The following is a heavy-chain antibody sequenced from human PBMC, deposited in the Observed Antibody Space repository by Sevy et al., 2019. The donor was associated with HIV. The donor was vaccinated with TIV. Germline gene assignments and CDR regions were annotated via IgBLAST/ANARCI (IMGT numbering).Heavy chain of an antibody. CDR2: ISYDGSDK. J-gene: IGHJ6*02. V-gene: IGHV3-30*18. CDR1: GFTFSNYG. CDR3: AKAPAFFPSGMDV. Sequence: GRSLRLSCAASGFTFSNYGMHWVRQAPGKGLEWVAVISYDGSDKYYADSVKGRFTISRDSSKNTLYLQMNSLRTEDTAVFYCAKAPAFFPSGMDVWGQGTTVTVSS.